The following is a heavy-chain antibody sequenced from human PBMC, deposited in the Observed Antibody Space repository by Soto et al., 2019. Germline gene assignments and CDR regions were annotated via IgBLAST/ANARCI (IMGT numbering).Heavy chain of an antibody. D-gene: IGHD1-1*01. CDR1: GASISGFY. CDR3: VRDGTKTLRDWFDP. V-gene: IGHV4-4*07. CDR2: IYATGTT. Sequence: QVQLQESGPGLVKPSETLSLTCTVSGASISGFYWSWIRKSGGKGLEWIGRIYATGTTDYNPSLKSRVMMSVDTSKKQFSLKWRSVTAADTAVYYCVRDGTKTLRDWFDPWGQGISVTVSS. J-gene: IGHJ5*02.